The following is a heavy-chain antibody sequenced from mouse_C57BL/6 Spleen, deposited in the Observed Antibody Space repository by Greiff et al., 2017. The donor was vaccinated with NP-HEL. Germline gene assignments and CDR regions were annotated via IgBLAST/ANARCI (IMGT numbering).Heavy chain of an antibody. CDR3: ARLGRHYYYGTGFAY. Sequence: QVQLKQSGAELMKPGASVKLSCKATGYTFTGYWIEWVKQRPGHGLEWIGEILPGSGSTNYNEKFKGKATFTADTSSNTAYMQLSSLTTDDSAIYYCARLGRHYYYGTGFAYWGQGTLVTVSA. D-gene: IGHD1-1*01. V-gene: IGHV1-9*01. CDR2: ILPGSGST. J-gene: IGHJ3*01. CDR1: GYTFTGYW.